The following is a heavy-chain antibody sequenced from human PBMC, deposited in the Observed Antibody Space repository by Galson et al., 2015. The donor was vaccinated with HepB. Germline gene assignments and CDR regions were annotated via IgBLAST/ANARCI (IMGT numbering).Heavy chain of an antibody. Sequence: SLRLSCAASGLTSNNYGMHWVRQAPGKGLEWVALISEDGSKKYYVDSVRGRFTISRDNSKNTLHLQMDGLRVEDTAVYYCAKCPLGHYGMDVWGQGTTVTVSS. CDR3: AKCPLGHYGMDV. D-gene: IGHD3-3*02. CDR2: ISEDGSKK. V-gene: IGHV3-30*18. J-gene: IGHJ6*02. CDR1: GLTSNNYG.